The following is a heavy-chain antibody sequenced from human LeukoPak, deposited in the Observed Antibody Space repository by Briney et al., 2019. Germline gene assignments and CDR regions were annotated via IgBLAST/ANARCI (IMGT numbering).Heavy chain of an antibody. CDR1: GFTFSSYW. CDR2: IKQDGSEK. J-gene: IGHJ4*02. V-gene: IGHV3-7*01. Sequence: GGSLRLSCTASGFTFSSYWMSWVRQAPGKGLEWVANIKQDGSEKYYVDSVKGRFTISRDNAKNSLYLQMNSLRAEDTAVYYCARDRSPGSFDYWGQGTLVTVSS. CDR3: ARDRSPGSFDY. D-gene: IGHD3-10*01.